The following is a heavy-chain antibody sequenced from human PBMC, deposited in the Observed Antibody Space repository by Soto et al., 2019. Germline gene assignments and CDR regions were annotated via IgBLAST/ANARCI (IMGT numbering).Heavy chain of an antibody. V-gene: IGHV1-24*01. CDR3: ATVRAYDFWSGYPHKYFDY. CDR2: FDPEDGET. J-gene: IGHJ4*02. Sequence: ASVKVSCKVSGYTLTELSMHWVRQAPGKGLEWMGGFDPEDGETIYAQKFQGRVTMTEDTSTDTAYMELSSLRSEDTAVYYCATVRAYDFWSGYPHKYFDYWGQGTLVTVSS. CDR1: GYTLTELS. D-gene: IGHD3-3*01.